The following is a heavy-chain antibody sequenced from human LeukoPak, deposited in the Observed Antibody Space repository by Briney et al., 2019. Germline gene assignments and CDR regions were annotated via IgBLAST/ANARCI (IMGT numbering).Heavy chain of an antibody. D-gene: IGHD3-10*01. J-gene: IGHJ4*02. CDR1: GYTFTTYG. V-gene: IGHV1-69*13. CDR2: IIPIFGTA. Sequence: ASVKVSRKASGYTFTTYGLTWVRQAPGQGLEWMGGIIPIFGTANYAQKFQGRVTITADESTSTAYMELSSLRSEDTAVYYCARDPGSLREYYFDYWGQGTLVTVSS. CDR3: ARDPGSLREYYFDY.